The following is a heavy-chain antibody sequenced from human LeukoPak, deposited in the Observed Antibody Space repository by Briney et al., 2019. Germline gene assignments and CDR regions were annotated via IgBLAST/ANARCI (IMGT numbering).Heavy chain of an antibody. J-gene: IGHJ6*03. V-gene: IGHV4-34*01. CDR1: GGSFSGYY. CDR3: ARVRYNWSYAPSYYYYMDV. CDR2: INHSGST. D-gene: IGHD1-7*01. Sequence: PSETLSLTCAVYGGSFSGYYWSWIRQPPGKGLEWIGEINHSGSTNYNPSLKSRVTISVDTSKNQFSLKLSSVTAADTAVYYCARVRYNWSYAPSYYYYMDVWGKGTTVTVSS.